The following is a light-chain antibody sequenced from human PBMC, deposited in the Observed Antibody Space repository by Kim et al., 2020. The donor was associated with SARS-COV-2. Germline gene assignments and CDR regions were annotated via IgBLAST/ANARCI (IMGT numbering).Light chain of an antibody. CDR3: LQHSNCPSA. V-gene: IGKV1-17*01. CDR2: AAS. J-gene: IGKJ5*01. CDR1: QDIRND. Sequence: EYVGDRVNSTCRASQDIRNDIGWYEQNPGTAPRRLIYAASRLRSGVPSRFSGSGSETEFTLKISSVQREDCATYFCLQHSNCPSAFGQGARLEIK.